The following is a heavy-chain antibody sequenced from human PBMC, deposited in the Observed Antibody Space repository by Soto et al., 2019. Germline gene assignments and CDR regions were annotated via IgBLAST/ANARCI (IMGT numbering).Heavy chain of an antibody. CDR3: ARDRILGDYYYYGMDV. CDR1: GGSISSGGYY. J-gene: IGHJ6*02. V-gene: IGHV4-31*03. CDR2: TYYSGST. D-gene: IGHD3-16*01. Sequence: PSETLSLTCTVSGGSISSGGYYWSWIRQHPGKGLEWIGYTYYSGSTYYNPSLKSRVTISVDTSKNQFSLKLSSVTAADTAVYYCARDRILGDYYYYGMDVWGQGTTVTVSS.